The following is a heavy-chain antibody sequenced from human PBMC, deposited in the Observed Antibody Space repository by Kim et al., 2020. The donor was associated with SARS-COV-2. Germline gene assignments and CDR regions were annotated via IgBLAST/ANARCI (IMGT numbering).Heavy chain of an antibody. CDR2: IYYSGST. J-gene: IGHJ4*02. D-gene: IGHD7-27*01. CDR1: GGSISSGGYY. CDR3: ARGGTLTGATFDY. Sequence: SETLSLTCTVSGGSISSGGYYWNWIRQHPGKGLEWIGYIYYSGSTYYNPSLKSRVTISVDTSKNQFSLKLSSVTAADTAVYYCARGGTLTGATFDYWGQGTLVTVSS. V-gene: IGHV4-31*03.